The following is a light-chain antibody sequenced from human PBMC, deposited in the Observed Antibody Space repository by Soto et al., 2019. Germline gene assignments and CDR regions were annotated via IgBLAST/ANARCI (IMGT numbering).Light chain of an antibody. V-gene: IGKV3-15*01. J-gene: IGKJ1*01. CDR1: QSVSNN. CDR3: QQYNNRPRT. CDR2: DAS. Sequence: EIVMTQSPATLSVSPGERATLSCRASQSVSNNLAWYQQKPGQAPRLLIYDASTRATGFPARFSGSGSGTEFTLTISSLQSEDFAVYYCQQYNNRPRTFGQGTKVEIK.